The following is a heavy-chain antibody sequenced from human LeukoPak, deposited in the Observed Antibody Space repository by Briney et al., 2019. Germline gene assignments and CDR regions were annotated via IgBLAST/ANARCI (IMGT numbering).Heavy chain of an antibody. CDR3: AKEVVDVVPAATLDY. CDR2: ISYDGSNK. Sequence: GGSLRLSCAASGFTFSSYGMHWVRQAPGKGLEWVAVISYDGSNKYYADSVKGRFTNSRDNSKNTLYLQMNSLRAEDTAVYYCAKEVVDVVPAATLDYWGQGTLVTVSS. CDR1: GFTFSSYG. J-gene: IGHJ4*02. V-gene: IGHV3-30*18. D-gene: IGHD2-2*01.